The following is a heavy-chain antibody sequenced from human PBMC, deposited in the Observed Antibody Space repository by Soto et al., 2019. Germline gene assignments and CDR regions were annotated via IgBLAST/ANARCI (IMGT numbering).Heavy chain of an antibody. D-gene: IGHD5-18*01. V-gene: IGHV1-69*06. CDR1: GGTFSSYA. CDR2: IIPIFGTA. J-gene: IGHJ4*02. Sequence: QVQLVQSGAAVKKPGSSVKVSCKASGGTFSSYAISWVRQAPGQGLEWMGGIIPIFGTANYAQKFQGRVKITADKSTSTAYMELSSLRSEDTAVYYWARSPIQLWLFDDWGQGTLVTVSS. CDR3: ARSPIQLWLFDD.